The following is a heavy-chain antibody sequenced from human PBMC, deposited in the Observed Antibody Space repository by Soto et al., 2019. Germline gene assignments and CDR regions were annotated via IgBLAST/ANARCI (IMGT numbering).Heavy chain of an antibody. Sequence: QVQLVESGGGVVQPGASLTLSCMTSGFTFSTYGMHWVRQAPGKGLEWVAVISYGGHNKYYADSVKGRFTISRDNSKDQLFLQMNSPTPAGPAMYYCGKDLGYIYRAWGQGTLVTVSS. CDR3: GKDLGYIYRA. V-gene: IGHV3-30*18. D-gene: IGHD5-12*01. CDR1: GFTFSTYG. J-gene: IGHJ5*02. CDR2: ISYGGHNK.